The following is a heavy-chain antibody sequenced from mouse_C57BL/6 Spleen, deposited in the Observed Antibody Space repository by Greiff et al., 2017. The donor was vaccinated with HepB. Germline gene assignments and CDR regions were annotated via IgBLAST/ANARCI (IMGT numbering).Heavy chain of an antibody. V-gene: IGHV14-1*01. CDR2: IDPEDGDT. CDR1: GSNIKDYY. Sequence: VQLQQSGAELVRPGASVKLSCTASGSNIKDYYMHWVKQRPEQGLEWIGRIDPEDGDTEYAPKFQGKATMTADTSSNTAYLQLSSLTSEDTAVYYCTTQDYGSSYDFDYWGQGTTLTVSS. J-gene: IGHJ2*01. D-gene: IGHD1-1*01. CDR3: TTQDYGSSYDFDY.